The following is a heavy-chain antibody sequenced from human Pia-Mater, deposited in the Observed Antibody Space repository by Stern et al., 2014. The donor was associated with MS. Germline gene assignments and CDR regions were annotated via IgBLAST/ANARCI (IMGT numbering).Heavy chain of an antibody. CDR1: GFTFSDYA. J-gene: IGHJ6*02. V-gene: IGHV3-23*04. CDR3: AKGRTVTGTGYGVDV. D-gene: IGHD6-19*01. Sequence: EVQLVESGGGLVQPGGFLRLSCAASGFTFSDYAMTWVRQAPGKGLEWVSSISGSGGNTFYADSVKGRFTISRESSTSPFLLQMGSLRVEDTARYYCAKGRTVTGTGYGVDVWGQGTTVTVSS. CDR2: ISGSGGNT.